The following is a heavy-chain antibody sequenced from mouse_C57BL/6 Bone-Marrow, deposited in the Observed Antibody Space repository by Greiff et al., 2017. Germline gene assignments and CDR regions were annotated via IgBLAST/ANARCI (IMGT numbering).Heavy chain of an antibody. CDR3: ARDSYYYGSSYWFAY. CDR1: GFTFSSYA. V-gene: IGHV5-4*01. Sequence: EVQVVESGGGLVKPGGSLKLSCAASGFTFSSYAMSWVRQTPEKRLEWVATISDGGSYTYYPDNVKGRFTISRDNAKNNLYLQMSHLKSEDTAMYYCARDSYYYGSSYWFAYWGQGTLVTVSA. D-gene: IGHD1-1*01. CDR2: ISDGGSYT. J-gene: IGHJ3*01.